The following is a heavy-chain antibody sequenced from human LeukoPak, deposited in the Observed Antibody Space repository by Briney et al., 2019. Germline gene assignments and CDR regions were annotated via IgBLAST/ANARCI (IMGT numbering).Heavy chain of an antibody. Sequence: SQTLSLTCIVSGGSISSGSYYWSWIRQPAGKGLEWIGRIYTSGSTNYNPSLKSRVTISVDTSKNQFSLKLSSVTAADTAVYYCARANRPGYCSSTSCYTDYWGQGTLVTVSS. CDR3: ARANRPGYCSSTSCYTDY. J-gene: IGHJ4*02. D-gene: IGHD2-2*02. CDR2: IYTSGST. V-gene: IGHV4-61*02. CDR1: GGSISSGSYY.